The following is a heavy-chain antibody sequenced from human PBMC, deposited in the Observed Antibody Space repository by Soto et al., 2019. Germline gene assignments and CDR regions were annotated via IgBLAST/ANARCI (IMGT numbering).Heavy chain of an antibody. CDR2: IIPILGIA. CDR3: AIDMDFDSSHAFDI. J-gene: IGHJ3*02. V-gene: IGHV1-69*04. D-gene: IGHD3-9*01. CDR1: GGTFSSYT. Sequence: GASVKVSCKASGGTFSSYTISWVRQAPGQGLEWMGRIIPILGIANYAQKFQGRVTITADKSTSTAYMELSSLRSEETAVYYCAIDMDFDSSHAFDICGQGKMVTVSS.